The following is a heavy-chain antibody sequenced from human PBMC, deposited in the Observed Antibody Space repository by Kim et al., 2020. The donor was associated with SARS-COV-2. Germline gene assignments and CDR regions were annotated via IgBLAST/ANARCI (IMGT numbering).Heavy chain of an antibody. D-gene: IGHD3-10*01. CDR2: IYYSGST. J-gene: IGHJ4*02. CDR1: GGSISSNYY. V-gene: IGHV4-39*01. CDR3: ARQPGYGSGDYSGSFYY. Sequence: SETLSLTCTVSGGSISSNYYWGWISQPPGEGLEWIGSIYYSGSTYYNQSLKSRVTISVDTSKNQFSLKLTSVTAADTAVYYCARQPGYGSGDYSGSFYYWGQGTLVTVSS.